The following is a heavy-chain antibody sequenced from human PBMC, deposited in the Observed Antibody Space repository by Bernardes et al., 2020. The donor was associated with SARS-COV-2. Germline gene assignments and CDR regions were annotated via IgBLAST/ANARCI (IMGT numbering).Heavy chain of an antibody. CDR3: ALRKQYSSGWYKYYYGMDV. Sequence: SETLSLTRTVSGGSISSSSYYWGWIRQPPGKGLEWIGSIYYSGSTYYNPSLKSRVTISVDTSKNQFSLKLSSVTAADTAVYYCALRKQYSSGWYKYYYGMDVWGQGTTVTVSS. CDR1: GGSISSSSYY. V-gene: IGHV4-39*01. J-gene: IGHJ6*02. CDR2: IYYSGST. D-gene: IGHD6-19*01.